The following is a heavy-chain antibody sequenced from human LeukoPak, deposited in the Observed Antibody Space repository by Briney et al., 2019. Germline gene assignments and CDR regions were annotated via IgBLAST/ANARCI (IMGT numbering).Heavy chain of an antibody. CDR2: ISGSGGHT. D-gene: IGHD5-12*01. J-gene: IGHJ4*02. Sequence: GGSLRLSCTASGFTFTSYAMTWVRQAPGKGLEWVSGISGSGGHTYNADSVEGRFTISRDNSKNTLYLQMNSLRAEDTAVYYCARYDDYGDHWGQGTLVTVSS. CDR1: GFTFTSYA. V-gene: IGHV3-23*01. CDR3: ARYDDYGDH.